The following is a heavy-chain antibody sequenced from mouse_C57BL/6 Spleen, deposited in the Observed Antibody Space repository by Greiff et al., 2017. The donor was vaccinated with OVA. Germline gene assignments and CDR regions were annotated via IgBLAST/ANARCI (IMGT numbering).Heavy chain of an antibody. J-gene: IGHJ3*01. CDR2: IDPSDSYT. D-gene: IGHD2-4*01. V-gene: IGHV1-69*01. CDR1: GYTFTSYW. Sequence: VQLQQPGAELVMPGASVKLSCKASGYTFTSYWMHWVKQRPGQGLEWIGEIDPSDSYTNYNQKFKGKSTLTVDKSSSTAYMQLSSLTSEDSAVYYCARGRGYDYDGAWFAYWGQGTLVTVSA. CDR3: ARGRGYDYDGAWFAY.